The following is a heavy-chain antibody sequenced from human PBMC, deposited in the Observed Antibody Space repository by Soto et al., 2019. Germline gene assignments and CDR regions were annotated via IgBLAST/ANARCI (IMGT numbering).Heavy chain of an antibody. V-gene: IGHV1-2*04. Sequence: VSVKVSCKASGYTFTGYYMHWVRQAPGQGLEWMGWINPNSGGTNYAQKFQGWVTMTRDTSISTAYMELSRLRSDDTAVYYCARDPIVLVPAAPGYGMDVWGQGTTVTVSS. J-gene: IGHJ6*02. CDR1: GYTFTGYY. CDR2: INPNSGGT. D-gene: IGHD2-2*01. CDR3: ARDPIVLVPAAPGYGMDV.